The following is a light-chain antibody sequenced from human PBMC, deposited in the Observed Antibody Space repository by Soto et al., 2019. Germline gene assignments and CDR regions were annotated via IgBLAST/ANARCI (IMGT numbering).Light chain of an antibody. V-gene: IGKV1-39*01. CDR3: LQSYSAPT. Sequence: IQMTLSPSSLSASVGDMVTITCRASQSIATYLSWYQQKPGKAPKLLIYTASSLQSGVPSRFSGSGSGTDFTLTISSLQPEDFASYYCLQSYSAPTFGQGTRLEI. J-gene: IGKJ5*01. CDR2: TAS. CDR1: QSIATY.